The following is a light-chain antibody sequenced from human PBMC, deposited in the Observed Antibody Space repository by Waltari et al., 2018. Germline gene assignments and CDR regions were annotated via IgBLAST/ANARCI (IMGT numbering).Light chain of an antibody. V-gene: IGLV2-14*03. Sequence: QSALTQPASVSGSPGQSITISCTGTSRDVGGPNYVSWFQQHPGKVPKLMIYDVSNRPSGVSNRFSGSKSGNTASLTISGLQAEDEADYYCSSYTSSSTRVFGGGTKLTVL. CDR3: SSYTSSSTRV. CDR1: SRDVGGPNY. J-gene: IGLJ3*02. CDR2: DVS.